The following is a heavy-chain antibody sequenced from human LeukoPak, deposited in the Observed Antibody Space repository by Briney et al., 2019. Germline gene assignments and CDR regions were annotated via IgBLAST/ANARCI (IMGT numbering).Heavy chain of an antibody. CDR3: ASEQQLVPVAGTNYYYYMDV. D-gene: IGHD6-13*01. CDR1: GGSISSSTYY. J-gene: IGHJ6*03. V-gene: IGHV4-39*01. Sequence: ESSETLSLTCTVSGGSISSSTYYWGWIRQPPGKGLEWIGSIYYYGSTYYNPSLKSRVTVSVDMSKKQFTLKLSSVTAADTAVYYCASEQQLVPVAGTNYYYYMDVWGKGTTVTISS. CDR2: IYYYGST.